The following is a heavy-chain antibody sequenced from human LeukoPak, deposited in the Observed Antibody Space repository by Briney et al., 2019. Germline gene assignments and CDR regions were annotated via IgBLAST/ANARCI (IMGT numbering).Heavy chain of an antibody. CDR3: ATKRGWELLNYFDY. V-gene: IGHV3-23*01. J-gene: IGHJ4*02. CDR2: ISGSGGST. CDR1: GLTFSSYA. D-gene: IGHD1-26*01. Sequence: PGGSLRLSCAASGLTFSSYAMSWVRQAPGKGLEWVSAISGSGGSTYYADSVKGRFTISRDNSKNTLYLQMNSLRAEDTAVYYCATKRGWELLNYFDYWGQGTLVTVSS.